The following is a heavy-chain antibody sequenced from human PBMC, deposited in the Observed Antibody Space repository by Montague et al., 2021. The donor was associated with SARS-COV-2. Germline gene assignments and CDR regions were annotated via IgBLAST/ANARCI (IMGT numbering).Heavy chain of an antibody. CDR1: GGSISSQASC. CDR3: ARTEIQVWSRRWFDP. D-gene: IGHD5-18*01. V-gene: IGHV4-39*01. CDR2: ICYSGST. Sequence: SETLSLTCTVSGGSISSQASCWGWVRLPPGKGLEWIGSICYSGSTYYNPSLKSRVTISVDTSKNQFSLKLSSVTAADTAVYYCARTEIQVWSRRWFDPWGQGTLVTVSS. J-gene: IGHJ5*02.